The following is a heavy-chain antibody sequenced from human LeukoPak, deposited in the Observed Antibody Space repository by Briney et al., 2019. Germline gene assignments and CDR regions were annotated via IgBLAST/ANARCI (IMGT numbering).Heavy chain of an antibody. CDR1: GFNFDRYT. CDR3: AKELDTMFFDY. J-gene: IGHJ4*02. D-gene: IGHD3-10*02. Sequence: GGSLRLSCATSGFNFDRYTVHWVRQAPGKGLERVSLAGWAGGTTFYSDSVRGRFTISRDSGRKSVYLQMNSLTTDDTAFYFCAKELDTMFFDYWGQGALVTVSS. CDR2: AGWAGGTT. V-gene: IGHV3-43*01.